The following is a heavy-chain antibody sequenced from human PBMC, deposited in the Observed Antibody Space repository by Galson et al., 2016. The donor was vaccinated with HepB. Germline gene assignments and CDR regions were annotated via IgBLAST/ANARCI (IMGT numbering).Heavy chain of an antibody. CDR3: VRVGIYCRSTNCYRARYCYFDL. V-gene: IGHV4-4*02. CDR1: GDSVTNSKW. Sequence: SETLSLTCVVSGDSVTNSKWWSWVRQAPGKGPEWIGEIYHDGATNYNPSLRSRVTISLEKSQNHFSLKLESVTAADTAIYYCVRVGIYCRSTNCYRARYCYFDLWGRGTLVAVSA. CDR2: IYHDGAT. J-gene: IGHJ2*01. D-gene: IGHD2-2*01.